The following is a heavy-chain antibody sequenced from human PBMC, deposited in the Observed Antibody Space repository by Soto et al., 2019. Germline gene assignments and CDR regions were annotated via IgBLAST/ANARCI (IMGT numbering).Heavy chain of an antibody. D-gene: IGHD1-26*01. CDR2: ILYDGTIK. CDR1: GFTFSTYG. Sequence: LRLSCAASGFTFSTYGMHWVREAPGKGLEWVAFILYDGTIKYYGDSMKGRFTISRDNSKNTLYLQMNSLRAEDTAVYYCAKENLSMRFSGTTFDSWGQGALVTVSS. V-gene: IGHV3-30*18. J-gene: IGHJ4*02. CDR3: AKENLSMRFSGTTFDS.